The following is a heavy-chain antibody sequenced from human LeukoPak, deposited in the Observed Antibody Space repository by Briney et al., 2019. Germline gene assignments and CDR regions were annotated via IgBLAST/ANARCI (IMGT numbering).Heavy chain of an antibody. Sequence: PSETLSPTCTVSGGSISSSSYYWGWIRQPPGKGLEWIGSIYYSGSTYYNPSLKSRVTISVDTSKNQFSLKLSSVTAADTAVYYCARQKGGYGDYSAEYFQHWGQGTLVTVSS. V-gene: IGHV4-39*01. CDR1: GGSISSSSYY. J-gene: IGHJ1*01. D-gene: IGHD4-17*01. CDR2: IYYSGST. CDR3: ARQKGGYGDYSAEYFQH.